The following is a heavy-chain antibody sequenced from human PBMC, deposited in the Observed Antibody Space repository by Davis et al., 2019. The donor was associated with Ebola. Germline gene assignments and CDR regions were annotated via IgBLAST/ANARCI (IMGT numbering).Heavy chain of an antibody. D-gene: IGHD1-26*01. V-gene: IGHV3-7*01. J-gene: IGHJ4*02. CDR1: GFTFSNAW. CDR3: AREVGATLY. CDR2: IKQDGSEK. Sequence: GESLKISCAASGFTFSNAWMSWVRQAPGKGLEWVANIKQDGSEKYYVDSVKGRFTISRDNAKNSLYLQMNSLRAEDTAVYYCAREVGATLYWGQGTLVTVSS.